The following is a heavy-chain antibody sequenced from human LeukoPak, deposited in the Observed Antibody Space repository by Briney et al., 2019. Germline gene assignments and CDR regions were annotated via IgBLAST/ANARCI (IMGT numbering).Heavy chain of an antibody. CDR1: GGSFSSYY. Sequence: SETLSLTCAVYGGSFSSYYWSWIRQPPGKGLEWIGYIYYSGSTNYNPSLKSRVTISVDTSKNQFSLKLSSVTAADTAVYYCARMTYYYDSSGYYPLGFDYWGQGTLVTVSS. CDR2: IYYSGST. V-gene: IGHV4-59*01. J-gene: IGHJ4*02. D-gene: IGHD3-22*01. CDR3: ARMTYYYDSSGYYPLGFDY.